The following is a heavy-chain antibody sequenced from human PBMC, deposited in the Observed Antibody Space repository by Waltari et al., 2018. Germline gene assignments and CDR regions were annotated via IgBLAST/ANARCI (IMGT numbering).Heavy chain of an antibody. V-gene: IGHV3-21*01. D-gene: IGHD3-22*01. CDR3: AREGHDSSGDAGAY. J-gene: IGHJ4*02. CDR1: GFTFSSYS. Sequence: EVQLVESGGGLVKPGGSLRLSCAASGFTFSSYSMNWVRQAPGKGLEWVSSISSSSSYIYYADSVKGRFTISRDNAKNSLYLQMNSLRAEDTAVYYCAREGHDSSGDAGAYWGQGTLVTVSS. CDR2: ISSSSSYI.